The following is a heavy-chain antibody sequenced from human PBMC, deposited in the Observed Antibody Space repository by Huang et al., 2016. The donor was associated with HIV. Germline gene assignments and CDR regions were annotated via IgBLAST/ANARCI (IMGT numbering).Heavy chain of an antibody. V-gene: IGHV3-11*01. CDR2: ISKTGDTI. J-gene: IGHJ5*02. D-gene: IGHD2-15*01. Sequence: QVQLVESGGGLVKPEGSLRLSCAASGFTFSDYYMAWIRQASGKGLELISYISKTGDTIYYADSVRDRFTISRDNAKKSLSLQINSLRADDTAVYYCARGRYRLHPWGQGALVVVSS. CDR1: GFTFSDYY. CDR3: ARGRYRLHP.